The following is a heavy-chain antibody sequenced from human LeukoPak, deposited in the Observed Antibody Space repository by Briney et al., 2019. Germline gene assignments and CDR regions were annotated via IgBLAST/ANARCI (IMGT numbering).Heavy chain of an antibody. J-gene: IGHJ4*02. CDR2: IKQGGSEK. Sequence: PGGSLRLSCAASGFTFSSYWMSWVRQAPGKGLEWVANIKQGGSEKYYVDSVKGRFTISRDNAKNSLYLQMNSLRAEDTAVYYCARGGSGWHSYVGYWGQGTLVTVSS. V-gene: IGHV3-7*01. CDR3: ARGGSGWHSYVGY. CDR1: GFTFSSYW. D-gene: IGHD6-19*01.